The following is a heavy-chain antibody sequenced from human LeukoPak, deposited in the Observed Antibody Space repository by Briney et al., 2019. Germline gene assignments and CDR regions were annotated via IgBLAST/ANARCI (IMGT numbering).Heavy chain of an antibody. Sequence: PSETLSLTCTVSGGSISSSSYYWGWIRQPPGKGLEWIGSIYYSGSTYYNPSLKSRVTISVDTSKNQFSLKLSSVTAADTAVCYCAAIAVHTKLRFDYWGQGTLVTVSS. D-gene: IGHD6-19*01. V-gene: IGHV4-39*01. J-gene: IGHJ4*02. CDR2: IYYSGST. CDR1: GGSISSSSYY. CDR3: AAIAVHTKLRFDY.